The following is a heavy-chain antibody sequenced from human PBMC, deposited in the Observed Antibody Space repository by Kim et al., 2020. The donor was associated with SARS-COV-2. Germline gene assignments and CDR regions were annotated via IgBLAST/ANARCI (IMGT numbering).Heavy chain of an antibody. D-gene: IGHD1-26*01. Sequence: SETLSLTCSVSGGTISSASYYWGWIRQPPEKGLEWLGSIFYNGKTYYHPSLRSRLSISVDSSKNQFSLSLHSMTATDTAFYFCARLGLQGAGSPDSWGQG. J-gene: IGHJ4*02. CDR1: GGTISSASYY. CDR2: IFYNGKT. V-gene: IGHV4-39*01. CDR3: ARLGLQGAGSPDS.